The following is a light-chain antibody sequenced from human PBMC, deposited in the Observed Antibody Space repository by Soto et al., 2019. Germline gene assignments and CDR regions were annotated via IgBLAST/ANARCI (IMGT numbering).Light chain of an antibody. CDR1: SSDVGGYNY. Sequence: QSALTQPASVSGSPGQSITISCTGTSSDVGGYNYVSWYQQHPGKGPKLIIYDVSNRPSGVSDRFSGSKSANTASLTISGLQAEDEADYYCSSYTSSSRLVFGGGTKLTVL. V-gene: IGLV2-14*03. J-gene: IGLJ2*01. CDR2: DVS. CDR3: SSYTSSSRLV.